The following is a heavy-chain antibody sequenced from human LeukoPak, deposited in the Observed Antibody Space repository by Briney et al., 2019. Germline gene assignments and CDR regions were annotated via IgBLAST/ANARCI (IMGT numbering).Heavy chain of an antibody. J-gene: IGHJ1*01. CDR3: TKEIGIAVTGMFQH. Sequence: GGSLRLSCAASGFTFSTYGMHWVRQAPGKGLEWVAVISYDGSNKYYADSVKGRFTISRDNSKNTLYLQMNSLRAEDTALYYCTKEIGIAVTGMFQHWGQGTLVTVSS. V-gene: IGHV3-30*18. CDR1: GFTFSTYG. D-gene: IGHD6-19*01. CDR2: ISYDGSNK.